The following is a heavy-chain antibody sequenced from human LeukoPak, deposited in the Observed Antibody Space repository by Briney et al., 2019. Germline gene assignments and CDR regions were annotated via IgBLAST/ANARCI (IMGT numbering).Heavy chain of an antibody. Sequence: PGGSLRLSCAASGFTFSSYAMSWVRQAPGKGLEWVSAISGSGGSTYYADSVKGRFTISRDNAKNSLYLQMNSLRAEDTAVYYCASGNPDYYDSSGPGGLTGMYWGQGTLVTVSS. CDR3: ASGNPDYYDSSGPGGLTGMY. CDR2: ISGSGGST. D-gene: IGHD3-22*01. J-gene: IGHJ4*02. V-gene: IGHV3-23*01. CDR1: GFTFSSYA.